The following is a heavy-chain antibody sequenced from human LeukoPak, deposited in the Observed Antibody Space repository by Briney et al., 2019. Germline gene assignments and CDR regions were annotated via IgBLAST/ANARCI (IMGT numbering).Heavy chain of an antibody. Sequence: GGSLRLSCAASGFTFSSYAMHWVRQAPGKGLEWVAVISYDGSNKYYADSVKGRFTISRDNSKNTLYLQMNSLRAEDTAVYYCAREKRPASLEWLFPIDYWGQGTLVTVSS. D-gene: IGHD3-3*01. CDR1: GFTFSSYA. J-gene: IGHJ4*02. CDR3: AREKRPASLEWLFPIDY. CDR2: ISYDGSNK. V-gene: IGHV3-30-3*01.